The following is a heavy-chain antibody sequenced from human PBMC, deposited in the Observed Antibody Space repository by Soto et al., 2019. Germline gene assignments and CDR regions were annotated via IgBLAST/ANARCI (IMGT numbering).Heavy chain of an antibody. V-gene: IGHV1-18*01. Sequence: ASVKVSCKASGYTFTSYGISWVRQAPGQGLEWMGWISAYNGNTKSAQKLQGRVTMTTGTSTSTAYMELRSLRSDDTAVYYCARDLAVGLVDYWGQGTLVTVSS. CDR3: ARDLAVGLVDY. D-gene: IGHD6-19*01. J-gene: IGHJ4*02. CDR1: GYTFTSYG. CDR2: ISAYNGNT.